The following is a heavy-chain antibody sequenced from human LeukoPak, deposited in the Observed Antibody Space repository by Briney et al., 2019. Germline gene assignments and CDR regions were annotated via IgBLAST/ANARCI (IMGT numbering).Heavy chain of an antibody. V-gene: IGHV3-30*03. J-gene: IGHJ4*02. CDR3: ASKRTDSGYAAFDY. CDR1: GFTFSTYG. D-gene: IGHD5-12*01. CDR2: ISYDRSNK. Sequence: GRSLRLSCAASGFTFSTYGMHWVRQAPGKGLEWVAVISYDRSNKYYADSVKGRFTISRDNSKNTLYPQMNSLRAEDTAVYYCASKRTDSGYAAFDYWGQGTLVTVSS.